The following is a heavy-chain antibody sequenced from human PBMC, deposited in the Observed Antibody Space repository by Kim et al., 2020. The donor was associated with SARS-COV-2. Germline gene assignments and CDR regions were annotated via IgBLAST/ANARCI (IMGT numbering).Heavy chain of an antibody. Sequence: SETLSLTCAVYGGSFSGYYWSWIRQPPGKGLEWIGEINHSGSTNYNPSLKSRVTISVDTSKNQFSLKLSSVTAADTAVYYCARRIPTHYYGSGSYNWFDP. CDR3: ARRIPTHYYGSGSYNWFDP. CDR1: GGSFSGYY. J-gene: IGHJ5*02. V-gene: IGHV4-34*01. CDR2: INHSGST. D-gene: IGHD3-10*01.